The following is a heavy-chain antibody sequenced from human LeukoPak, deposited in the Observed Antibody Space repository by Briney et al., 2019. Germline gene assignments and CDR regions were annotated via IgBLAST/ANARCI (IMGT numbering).Heavy chain of an antibody. Sequence: ASVKVSCKASGYTFTSYGISWVRQAPGQGLEWMRWISAYNGNTNYAQKLQGRVTMTTDTSTSTACMELRSLRSDDTAVYYCAREGTVVVVPAAIKYYYYGMDVWGQGTTVTVSS. D-gene: IGHD2-2*01. CDR1: GYTFTSYG. CDR2: ISAYNGNT. CDR3: AREGTVVVVPAAIKYYYYGMDV. V-gene: IGHV1-18*01. J-gene: IGHJ6*02.